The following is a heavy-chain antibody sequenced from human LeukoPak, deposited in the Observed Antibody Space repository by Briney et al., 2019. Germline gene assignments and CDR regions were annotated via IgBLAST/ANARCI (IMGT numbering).Heavy chain of an antibody. J-gene: IGHJ4*02. V-gene: IGHV4-34*01. Sequence: SETLSLTCAVYGGSFSGYYWSWIRQPPGKGLEWIGEINHSGSTNYNPSLKSRVTISVDTSKNQFSLKLSSVTAADTAVYYCARDVRYSSGWYALFYFDYWGQGTLVTVSS. CDR2: INHSGST. CDR3: ARDVRYSSGWYALFYFDY. CDR1: GGSFSGYY. D-gene: IGHD6-19*01.